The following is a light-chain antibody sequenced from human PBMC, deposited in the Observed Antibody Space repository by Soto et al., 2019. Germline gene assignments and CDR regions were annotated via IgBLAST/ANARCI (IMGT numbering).Light chain of an antibody. Sequence: DIQMTQFPSTLSASVGDRVTNTCRASESISSWLAWYQQKPGKAPKILIYKASSLESGVPSRFTGSGSGTEFTLTISSLQPDDFATYYCQQYSVFSLTFGGGTKVEIK. CDR3: QQYSVFSLT. V-gene: IGKV1-5*03. CDR2: KAS. CDR1: ESISSW. J-gene: IGKJ4*01.